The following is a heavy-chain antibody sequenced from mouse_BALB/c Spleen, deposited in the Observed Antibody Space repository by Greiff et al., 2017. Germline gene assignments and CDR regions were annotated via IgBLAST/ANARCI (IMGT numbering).Heavy chain of an antibody. Sequence: EVKLVESGGGLVQPGGSLKLSCAASGFTFSSYTMSWVRQTPEKRLEWVAYISNGGGSTYYPDTVKGRFTISRDNAKNTLYLQMSSLKSEDTAMYYCARHAYDGRGFAYWGQGTLVTVSA. CDR3: ARHAYDGRGFAY. CDR2: ISNGGGST. D-gene: IGHD2-3*01. V-gene: IGHV5-12-2*01. CDR1: GFTFSSYT. J-gene: IGHJ3*01.